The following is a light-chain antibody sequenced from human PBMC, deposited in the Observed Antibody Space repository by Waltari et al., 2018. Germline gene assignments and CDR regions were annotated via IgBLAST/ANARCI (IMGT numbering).Light chain of an antibody. CDR2: EGN. Sequence: QSALTQPASVSGSPGQSITISCTGTTSDVGSYNLVSWYQQHPGEVPKLILYEGNKRPSGVSNSFSGSKSGNTASLTISGLQPEDEADYYCCSYGGASIRIFGGGTKVTVL. V-gene: IGLV2-23*01. CDR1: TSDVGSYNL. CDR3: CSYGGASIRI. J-gene: IGLJ2*01.